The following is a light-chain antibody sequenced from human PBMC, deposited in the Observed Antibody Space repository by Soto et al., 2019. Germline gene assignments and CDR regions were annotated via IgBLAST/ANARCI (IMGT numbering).Light chain of an antibody. V-gene: IGKV3-11*01. CDR2: DAS. J-gene: IGKJ1*01. CDR1: QSVSSY. Sequence: EIVLTQSPATLSLSPGERATLSCRASQSVSSYVAWYQQKPGQAPRLLIYDASNRATGIPARFSGSGSGTDFTLPISSQEPEGFAVYYCQRRSNWPRTFGQGTKVEI. CDR3: QRRSNWPRT.